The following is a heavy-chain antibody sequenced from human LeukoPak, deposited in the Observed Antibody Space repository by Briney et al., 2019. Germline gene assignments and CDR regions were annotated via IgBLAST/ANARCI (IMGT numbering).Heavy chain of an antibody. V-gene: IGHV4-34*01. D-gene: IGHD1/OR15-1a*01. Sequence: SETLALTCNVSGGSFTNYYWSWIRQTPEKGLEWIGQINHSGHTSYNPSLRSRVTLSVDRSKNQFSLKVTSVTAADTGVYYCARGPGTVGLSPWGQGTLVTDSS. CDR3: ARGPGTVGLSP. CDR1: GGSFTNYY. CDR2: INHSGHT. J-gene: IGHJ5*02.